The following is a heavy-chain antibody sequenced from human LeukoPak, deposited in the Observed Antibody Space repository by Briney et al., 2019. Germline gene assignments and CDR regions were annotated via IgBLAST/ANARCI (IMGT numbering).Heavy chain of an antibody. Sequence: PSETLSLTCTVSGGSVTSYYWSWIRQPPGKGLEWIGNIHYSGSSGSTNYNLSLKSRVTTSVDTSTNQLSLRLSSVTAADTAVYYCARVSDLAAAGTYDYWGQGTLVTVSS. V-gene: IGHV4-59*02. D-gene: IGHD6-13*01. CDR1: GGSVTSYY. CDR3: ARVSDLAAAGTYDY. J-gene: IGHJ4*02. CDR2: IHYSGSSGST.